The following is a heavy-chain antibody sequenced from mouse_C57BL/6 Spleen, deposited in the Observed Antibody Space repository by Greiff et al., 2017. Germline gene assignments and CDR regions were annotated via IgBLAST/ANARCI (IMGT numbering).Heavy chain of an antibody. CDR1: GYTFTEYS. V-gene: IGHV1-62-2*01. J-gene: IGHJ1*03. CDR3: ARREDYGSSYVNFDV. D-gene: IGHD1-1*01. Sequence: QVQLQQSGAELVKPGASVKLSCKASGYTFTEYSIHWVKQRSGQGLEWIGWFYPGSGSIKYNEKFKDKATLTADKSSSTGYMELSRLTSEDSAVYFCARREDYGSSYVNFDVWGTGTTVTVSS. CDR2: FYPGSGSI.